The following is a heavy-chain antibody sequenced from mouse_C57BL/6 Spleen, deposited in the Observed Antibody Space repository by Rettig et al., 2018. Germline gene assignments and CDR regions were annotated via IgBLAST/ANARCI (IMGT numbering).Heavy chain of an antibody. V-gene: IGHV11-2*01. CDR2: INSDGSAI. Sequence: GLSCEGSGFTFSGFWMSWVRQTPGKTLEWIGDINSDGSAINYAPSIKDRFTIFRDNDKSTLYLQMSNVRSEDTATYFCMRYDGYYWYFDVWGTGTTVTVSS. D-gene: IGHD2-3*01. J-gene: IGHJ1*03. CDR3: MRYDGYYWYFDV. CDR1: GFTFSGFW.